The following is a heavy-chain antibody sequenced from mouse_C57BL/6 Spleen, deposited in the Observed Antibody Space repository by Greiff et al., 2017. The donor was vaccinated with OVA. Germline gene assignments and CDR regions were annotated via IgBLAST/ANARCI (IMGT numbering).Heavy chain of an antibody. CDR1: GYTFTSYW. Sequence: QVQLQQPGAELVRPGSSVKLSCKASGYTFTSYWMDWVKQRPGQGLEWIGNIYPSDSETHYNQKFKDKATLTVDKSSSTAYMQLSSLTSEDSAVYYCARWNYGSSPFGYWGQGTTLTVSS. J-gene: IGHJ2*01. CDR3: ARWNYGSSPFGY. V-gene: IGHV1-61*01. D-gene: IGHD1-1*01. CDR2: IYPSDSET.